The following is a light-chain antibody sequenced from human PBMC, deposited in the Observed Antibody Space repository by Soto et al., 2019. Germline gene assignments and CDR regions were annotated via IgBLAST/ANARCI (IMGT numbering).Light chain of an antibody. J-gene: IGKJ5*01. CDR1: QSVSSSY. Sequence: EIVLTQSPGTLALSPCERATLSCSAGQSVSSSYLAWYQQKPGQAPRLLIYGASSRATGIPDRFSGSGSGTDFTLTISRLEPEDFAVYYCQQYGSSPRITFGQGTRLEIK. V-gene: IGKV3-20*01. CDR3: QQYGSSPRIT. CDR2: GAS.